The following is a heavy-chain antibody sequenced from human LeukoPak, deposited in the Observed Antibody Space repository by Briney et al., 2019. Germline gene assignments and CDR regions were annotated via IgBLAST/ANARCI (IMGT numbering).Heavy chain of an antibody. Sequence: PGGSLRLSGAASGFTLSTYDMNWVRQAPGKGLEWVSSISTNSNYIYYADSVKGRFTISRDNAKNSLFLQMNSLRAEDTAVYYCARGGLTVTAIKKNYFDPWGQGTLVTVSS. V-gene: IGHV3-21*01. CDR3: ARGGLTVTAIKKNYFDP. D-gene: IGHD2-21*02. CDR1: GFTLSTYD. J-gene: IGHJ5*02. CDR2: ISTNSNYI.